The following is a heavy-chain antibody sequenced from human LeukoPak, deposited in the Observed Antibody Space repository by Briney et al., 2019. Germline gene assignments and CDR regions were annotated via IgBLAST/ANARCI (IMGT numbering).Heavy chain of an antibody. V-gene: IGHV3-74*01. CDR3: ARETLEPGKTHEY. CDR2: INNDGTAT. D-gene: IGHD1-1*01. J-gene: IGHJ4*02. CDR1: GFTFSAYW. Sequence: PGGSLRLSCAASGFTFSAYWMHWVRHVPGKGLVWVSRINNDGTATFFADSVKGRFTISRDNAKNTLYLQMDSLRAEDTAMYYCARETLEPGKTHEYWGQGTLVTVSS.